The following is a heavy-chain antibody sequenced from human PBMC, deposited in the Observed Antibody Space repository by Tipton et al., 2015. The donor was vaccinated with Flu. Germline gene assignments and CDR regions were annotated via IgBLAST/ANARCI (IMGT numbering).Heavy chain of an antibody. J-gene: IGHJ2*01. CDR1: GGSISSSSYY. V-gene: IGHV4-61*05. CDR3: ARVPGRSSIAAPRLLWYFDL. Sequence: LRLSCTVSGGSISSSSYYWGWIRQPPGKGLEWIGYIYYSGSTNYNPSLKSRVTISVDTSKNQFSLKLSSVTAADTAVYYCARVPGRSSIAAPRLLWYFDLWGRGTLVTVSS. D-gene: IGHD6-6*01. CDR2: IYYSGST.